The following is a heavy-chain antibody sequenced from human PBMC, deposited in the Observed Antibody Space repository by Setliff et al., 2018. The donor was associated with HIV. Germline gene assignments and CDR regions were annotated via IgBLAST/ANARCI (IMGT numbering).Heavy chain of an antibody. J-gene: IGHJ3*02. CDR2: ISRSNSYI. CDR1: GFPVSYYI. V-gene: IGHV3-21*01. D-gene: IGHD6-13*01. CDR3: ARATAAWDDAFDI. Sequence: GGSLRLSCAASGFPVSYYIMNWVRQAPGKGLEWVSFISRSNSYIYYADSVKGRFTISRDNAKSSLYLQMNSLRAEDTAVYYCARATAAWDDAFDIWGQGTMVTVSS.